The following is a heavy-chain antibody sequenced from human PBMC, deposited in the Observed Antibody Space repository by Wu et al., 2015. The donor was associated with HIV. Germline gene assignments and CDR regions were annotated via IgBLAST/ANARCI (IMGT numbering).Heavy chain of an antibody. CDR1: GYTFTGYY. Sequence: QVQLVQSGAEVKKPGASVKVSCKASGYTFTGYYMHWVRQAPGQGLEWMGWINPNSGGTNYAQKFQGRVTMTRDTSISTAYMELSRLRSDDTAVYYCARESPPVRGVDNVGYYYYMDVWGKGTTVTVSS. CDR2: INPNSGGT. V-gene: IGHV1-2*02. J-gene: IGHJ6*03. CDR3: ARESPPVRGVDNVGYYYYMDV. D-gene: IGHD3-10*01.